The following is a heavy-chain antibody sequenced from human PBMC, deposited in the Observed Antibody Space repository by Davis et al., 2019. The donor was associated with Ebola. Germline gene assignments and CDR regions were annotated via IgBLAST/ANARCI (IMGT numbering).Heavy chain of an antibody. V-gene: IGHV1-2*04. CDR1: GYTFIDYY. J-gene: IGHJ6*03. CDR2: INPKSGGT. CDR3: ARAVSPTSDYYMDV. D-gene: IGHD5/OR15-5a*01. Sequence: AASVKVSCKASGYTFIDYYIHWVRQAPGQGLEWMGWINPKSGGTKYAQKFQDWVTMTRDTSISTAYVELSGLTSDDTALYSCARAVSPTSDYYMDVWGKGTAVTASS.